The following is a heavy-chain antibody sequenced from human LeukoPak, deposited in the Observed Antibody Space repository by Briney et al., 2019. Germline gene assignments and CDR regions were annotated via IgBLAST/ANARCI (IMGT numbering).Heavy chain of an antibody. J-gene: IGHJ3*02. V-gene: IGHV3-23*01. CDR3: AKVTSNGVTMIVVVPIGDDAFDI. D-gene: IGHD3-22*01. CDR1: GFTFSSFS. Sequence: GGSLRLSCAASGFTFSSFSMNWVRQAPGQGLEWVSAISGSGGSTYYADSVKGRFTISRDNSKNTLYLQMNSLRAEDTAVYYCAKVTSNGVTMIVVVPIGDDAFDIWGQGTMVTVSS. CDR2: ISGSGGST.